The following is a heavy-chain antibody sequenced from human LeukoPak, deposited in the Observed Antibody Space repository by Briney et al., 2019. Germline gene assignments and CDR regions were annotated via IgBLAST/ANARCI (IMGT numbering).Heavy chain of an antibody. CDR1: GFTFTSSA. CDR2: IVVGSGNT. CDR3: AADLKVRGVISYFDY. V-gene: IGHV1-58*01. D-gene: IGHD3-10*01. Sequence: ASVKVSCKASGFTFTSSAVQWVRQARGQRLEWIGWIVVGSGNTNYAQKFQERVTITRDMSTSTAYMELSSLRSEDTAVYYCAADLKVRGVISYFDYWGQGTLVTVSS. J-gene: IGHJ4*02.